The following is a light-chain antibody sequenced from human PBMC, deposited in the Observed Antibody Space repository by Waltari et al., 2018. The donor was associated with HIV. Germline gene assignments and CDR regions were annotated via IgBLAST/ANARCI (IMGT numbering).Light chain of an antibody. CDR3: QQYKSCSLT. CDR2: NTS. Sequence: IQLTQSPSTLSVSVGDRAIITCRSSQNVDNWLAWYQQRPGSAPNLLIYNTSTLQTGVPSRFSGSGSGTEFTLTISSLQPDDFATYYCQQYKSCSLTFGQGTRLEIK. CDR1: QNVDNW. J-gene: IGKJ5*01. V-gene: IGKV1-5*03.